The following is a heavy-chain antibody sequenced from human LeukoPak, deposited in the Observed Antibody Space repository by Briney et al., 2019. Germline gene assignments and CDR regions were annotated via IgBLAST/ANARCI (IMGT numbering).Heavy chain of an antibody. J-gene: IGHJ4*02. CDR3: ALRYCTSTSCYPYFDY. V-gene: IGHV3-74*01. CDR2: INNDGSST. Sequence: GGSLRLSCAASGFTFNSYWMHWVRQAPGKGLVWASRINNDGSSTNYADSVKGRFTTSRDNAKNTLYLQMNSLRAEDTAVYYCALRYCTSTSCYPYFDYWGQGTVVTVSS. D-gene: IGHD2-2*01. CDR1: GFTFNSYW.